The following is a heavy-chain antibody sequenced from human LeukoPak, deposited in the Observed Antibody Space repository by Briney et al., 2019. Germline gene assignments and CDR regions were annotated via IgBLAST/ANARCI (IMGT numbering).Heavy chain of an antibody. J-gene: IGHJ6*02. D-gene: IGHD3-22*01. CDR2: VYYSGST. CDR1: GGSISGYY. CDR3: ARSFDSRGYYYYGMDV. Sequence: SETLSLTCTVSGGSISGYYGGWIRQPPGKGLEWIGYVYYSGSTGYNPSLKSRVTISVDTSKNQFSLNLSSVTAADTAVYYCARSFDSRGYYYYGMDVWGQGTMVTVSS. V-gene: IGHV4-59*01.